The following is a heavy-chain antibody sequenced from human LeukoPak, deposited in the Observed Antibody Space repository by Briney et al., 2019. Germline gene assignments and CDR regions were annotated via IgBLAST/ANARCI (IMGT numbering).Heavy chain of an antibody. V-gene: IGHV4-59*01. CDR2: IYYSGST. D-gene: IGHD1-26*01. Sequence: SETLSLTCTVSGGSISSYYWSWIRQPPGKGLEYIGYIYYSGSTNYNPSLKSRVTISLDTSKNQFSLKLSSMTAADTAVYYCARGKWDLESGEAFDIWGQGTMVTVSS. CDR3: ARGKWDLESGEAFDI. CDR1: GGSISSYY. J-gene: IGHJ3*02.